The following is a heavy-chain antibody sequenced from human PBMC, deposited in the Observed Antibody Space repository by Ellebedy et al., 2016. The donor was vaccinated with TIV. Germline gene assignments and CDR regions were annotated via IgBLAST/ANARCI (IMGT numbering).Heavy chain of an antibody. CDR1: AYTFTEYY. V-gene: IGHV1-2*02. CDR3: ARDVGDRRGYYYGMDV. J-gene: IGHJ6*02. Sequence: AASVKVSCKASAYTFTEYYIHWVRQAPGQGLEWMGWLNPNSGSTDYAQKFQDRVTMTRDTSISTAYMELSRLRSDDTAVYYCARDVGDRRGYYYGMDVWGQGTTVTVSS. D-gene: IGHD4-17*01. CDR2: LNPNSGST.